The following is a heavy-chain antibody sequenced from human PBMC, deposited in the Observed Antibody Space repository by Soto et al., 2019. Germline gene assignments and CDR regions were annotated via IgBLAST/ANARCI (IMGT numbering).Heavy chain of an antibody. V-gene: IGHV3-48*01. CDR3: ARMSGSYDY. J-gene: IGHJ4*02. CDR2: ISSSTYTI. D-gene: IGHD1-26*01. Sequence: PGGSLRLSCAASGFTFSSYNMNWVRQAPGKGLEWVSYISSSTYTIYYADSVKGRFTISRDNAKNSLYLQMNSLRAEDTALYYCARMSGSYDYWGQGTLVTVSS. CDR1: GFTFSSYN.